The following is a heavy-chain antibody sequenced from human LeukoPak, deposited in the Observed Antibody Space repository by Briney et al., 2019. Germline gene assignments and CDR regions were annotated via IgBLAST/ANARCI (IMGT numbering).Heavy chain of an antibody. J-gene: IGHJ4*02. CDR1: RYTFTGYY. D-gene: IGHD6-13*01. V-gene: IGHV1-2*02. CDR2: INPNSGGT. CDR3: ARGPGFKYSSSYDY. Sequence: ASVEVPCKDSRYTFTGYYMHWVRQAPGQGLEWMGWINPNSGGTNYAQKFQGRVTMTRDTSIRTAYMELSRLSSVTAADTAVYYCARGPGFKYSSSYDYWGQGTLVTVS.